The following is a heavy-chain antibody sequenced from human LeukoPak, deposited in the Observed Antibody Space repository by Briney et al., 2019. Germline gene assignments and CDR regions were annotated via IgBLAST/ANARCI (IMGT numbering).Heavy chain of an antibody. J-gene: IGHJ6*03. CDR2: INAGNGNT. D-gene: IGHD6-19*01. CDR1: GYTFTSYA. Sequence: GASVKVSCKASGYTFTSYAMHWVRQAPGQRLEWMGWINAGNGNTKYSQEFQGRVTITRDTSASTAYMELSSLRSEDMAVYYCARGHHSSGSLTEYYYYYYMDVWGKGTTVTVSS. V-gene: IGHV1-3*03. CDR3: ARGHHSSGSLTEYYYYYYMDV.